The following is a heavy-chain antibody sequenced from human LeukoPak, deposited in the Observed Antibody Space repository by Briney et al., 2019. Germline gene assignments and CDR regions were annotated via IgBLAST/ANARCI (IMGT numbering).Heavy chain of an antibody. CDR3: ARAEVTTGAPFDY. CDR2: FYHSGST. V-gene: IGHV4-38-2*02. Sequence: SETLSLTCTVPGYSISSGYYWGWIRQPPGRGLGWIGSFYHSGSTYYNPSLKSRVTISVDTSKNQFSLKLSSVTAADTAVYYCARAEVTTGAPFDYWGQGTLVTVSS. D-gene: IGHD4-17*01. CDR1: GYSISSGYY. J-gene: IGHJ4*02.